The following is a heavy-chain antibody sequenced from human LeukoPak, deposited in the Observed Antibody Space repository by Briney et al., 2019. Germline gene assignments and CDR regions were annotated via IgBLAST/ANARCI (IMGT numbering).Heavy chain of an antibody. J-gene: IGHJ4*02. CDR3: ARASCSSTSCYGGDY. CDR2: ISSSSSYI. CDR1: GFTFSSYG. D-gene: IGHD2-2*01. Sequence: GGSLRLSCAASGFTFSSYGMSWVRQAPGKGLEWVSSISSSSSYIYYADSVKGRFTISRDNAKNSLYLQMNSLRAEDTALYYCARASCSSTSCYGGDYWGQGTLVTVSS. V-gene: IGHV3-21*01.